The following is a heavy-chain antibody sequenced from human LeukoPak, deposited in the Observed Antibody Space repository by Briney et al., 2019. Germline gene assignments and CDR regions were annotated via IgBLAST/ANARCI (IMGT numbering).Heavy chain of an antibody. J-gene: IGHJ6*03. Sequence: PSETLSLTCAVSGYSISSGYYWVWIQQPPGRGLEWIGSLYHSDSAYYNTSLRSRVSMSVDTSKNQFSLTLSFVTAADTAVYYCARQHDSYYYYYIDVWGSGTTVTVSS. CDR3: ARQHDSYYYYYIDV. V-gene: IGHV4-38-2*01. CDR1: GYSISSGYY. CDR2: LYHSDSA.